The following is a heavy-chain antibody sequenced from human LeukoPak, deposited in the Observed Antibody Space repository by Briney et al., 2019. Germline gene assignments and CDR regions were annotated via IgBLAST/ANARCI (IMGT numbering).Heavy chain of an antibody. D-gene: IGHD3-16*01. CDR1: GFTFSSSA. CDR2: ISGSGDVT. V-gene: IGHV3-23*01. CDR3: AKEPGEGGSAFDY. J-gene: IGHJ4*02. Sequence: SGGSLRLSCAASGFTFSSSAMSWVRQAPGKGLEWVSDISGSGDVTYYADSVKGRFTISRDNSKKTVYLQMSSLTIEDTAVYYCAKEPGEGGSAFDYWGQGTLVTVYS.